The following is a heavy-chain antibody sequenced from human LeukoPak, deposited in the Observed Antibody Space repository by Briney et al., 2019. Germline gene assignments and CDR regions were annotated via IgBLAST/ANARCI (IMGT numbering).Heavy chain of an antibody. V-gene: IGHV4-38-2*02. Sequence: ASETLSLTCAVSGYSISSGYYWGWIRQPPGKGLEWIGSIYHSGSTYYNPSLKSRVTISLDTSKNQFSLKLSSVTAADTAVYYCARDRWFDTWGQGTLVTVSS. CDR1: GYSISSGYY. CDR2: IYHSGST. CDR3: ARDRWFDT. J-gene: IGHJ5*02.